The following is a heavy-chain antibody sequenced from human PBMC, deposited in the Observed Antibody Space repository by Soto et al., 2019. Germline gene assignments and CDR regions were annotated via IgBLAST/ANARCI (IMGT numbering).Heavy chain of an antibody. Sequence: GSLSLSCAASGFTFSSYGMHWVRQAPGKGLEWVAVIWYDGSNKYYADSVKGRFTISRDNSKNTLYLQMNSLRAEDTAVYYCARGGRVRRVGTAIPPSTYAFDIWGQGTMVTVSS. CDR3: ARGGRVRRVGTAIPPSTYAFDI. CDR2: IWYDGSNK. J-gene: IGHJ3*02. CDR1: GFTFSSYG. V-gene: IGHV3-33*01. D-gene: IGHD2-21*02.